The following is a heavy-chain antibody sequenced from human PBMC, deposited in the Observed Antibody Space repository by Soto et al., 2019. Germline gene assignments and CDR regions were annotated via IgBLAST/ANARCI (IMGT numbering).Heavy chain of an antibody. CDR3: ARLSITIFGVVIIGMDV. Sequence: ASVKVSCKASGYTFTSYDINWVRQATGQGLEWMGWMNPNSGNTGYAQKFQGRVTMTRSTSISTAYMELSSLRSEDTAVYYCARLSITIFGVVIIGMDVWGKGTTVTVSS. D-gene: IGHD3-3*01. CDR2: MNPNSGNT. J-gene: IGHJ6*04. V-gene: IGHV1-8*01. CDR1: GYTFTSYD.